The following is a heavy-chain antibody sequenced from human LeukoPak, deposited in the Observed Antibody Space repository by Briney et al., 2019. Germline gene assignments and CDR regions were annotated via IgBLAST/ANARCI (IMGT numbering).Heavy chain of an antibody. CDR1: GFTFSSYW. D-gene: IGHD4-11*01. J-gene: IGHJ4*02. CDR2: IKNKADAGTA. Sequence: GGSLRLSCAASGFTFSSYWMNWVRQAPGKGLEWVGRIKNKADAGTAEYAAPVKSRFSISRDDSKNTVYLQMNSLETEDTGMYYCTTEGLPGSFDYWGQGTLVTVSS. CDR3: TTEGLPGSFDY. V-gene: IGHV3-15*01.